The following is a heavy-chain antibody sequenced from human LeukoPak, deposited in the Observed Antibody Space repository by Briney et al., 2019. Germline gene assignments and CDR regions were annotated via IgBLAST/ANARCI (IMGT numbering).Heavy chain of an antibody. J-gene: IGHJ4*02. CDR2: ISNTGST. CDR1: GGSIRSYY. D-gene: IGHD4-17*01. Sequence: PSETLSLTCTVSGGSIRSYYWSWFRQPPGKGLEWIAYISNTGSTKYNPSLRSRVTISVDTSKNQFSLKLSSATAADTAVYYCARAVGDYTFDYWGQGALVTVSS. V-gene: IGHV4-59*01. CDR3: ARAVGDYTFDY.